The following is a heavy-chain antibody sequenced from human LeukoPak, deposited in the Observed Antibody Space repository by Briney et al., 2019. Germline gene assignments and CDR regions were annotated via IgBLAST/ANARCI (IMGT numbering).Heavy chain of an antibody. CDR3: AKDEEVVDFDY. Sequence: PGGSLSLSCAPSGFTFSSYSMSWVRQAPGKGLEWVSAISGSGGSTFYADSVKGRFTISRDNSKNTLDLQMNSLRAEDTAVYYWAKDEEVVDFDYWGQGTLVTVSS. CDR1: GFTFSSYS. CDR2: ISGSGGST. D-gene: IGHD2-15*01. V-gene: IGHV3-23*01. J-gene: IGHJ4*02.